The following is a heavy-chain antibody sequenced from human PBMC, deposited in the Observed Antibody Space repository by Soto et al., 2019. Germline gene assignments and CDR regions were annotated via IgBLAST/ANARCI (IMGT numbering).Heavy chain of an antibody. Sequence: QVQLVQSGAEVKKPGASVKVSCKASGYTFTSYDITWVRQATGQGLERMGWMNPNSGNTAYAQKFQGRVTMTRNTSVSTAYMELSSRRSEDTAVYYCAREVARGMDVWGQGATVTVSS. CDR2: MNPNSGNT. CDR1: GYTFTSYD. CDR3: AREVARGMDV. V-gene: IGHV1-8*01. D-gene: IGHD2-21*01. J-gene: IGHJ6*02.